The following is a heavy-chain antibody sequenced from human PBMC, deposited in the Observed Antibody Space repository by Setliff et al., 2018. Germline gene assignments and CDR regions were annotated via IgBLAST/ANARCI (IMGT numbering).Heavy chain of an antibody. V-gene: IGHV3-7*01. CDR2: IKEDGGEK. Sequence: GGSLRLSCGASGFTFSSHWMTWVRQAPGKGLEWVANIKEDGGEKYYVDSVKGRFTISRDNAKNSLFLQMDSLRAEDTAVYYCARGNSGGDYWGQGTLVTVSS. CDR3: ARGNSGGDY. J-gene: IGHJ4*02. D-gene: IGHD6-25*01. CDR1: GFTFSSHW.